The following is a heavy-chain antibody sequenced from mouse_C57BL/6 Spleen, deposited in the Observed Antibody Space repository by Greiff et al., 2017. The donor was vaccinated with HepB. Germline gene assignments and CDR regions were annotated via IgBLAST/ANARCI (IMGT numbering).Heavy chain of an antibody. CDR2: INPNNGGT. CDR1: GYTFTDYY. CDR3: ARGYQGFAY. D-gene: IGHD2-2*01. V-gene: IGHV1-26*01. Sequence: EVQLQQSGPELVKPGASVKISCTASGYTFTDYYMNWVKQSHGKSLEWIGDINPNNGGTSYNQKFKGKATLTVDKSSSTAYMELRSLTSEDSAVYYCARGYQGFAYWGQGTLVTVSA. J-gene: IGHJ3*01.